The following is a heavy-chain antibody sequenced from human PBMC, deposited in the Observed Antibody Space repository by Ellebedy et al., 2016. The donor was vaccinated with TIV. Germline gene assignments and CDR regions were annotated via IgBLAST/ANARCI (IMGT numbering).Heavy chain of an antibody. J-gene: IGHJ4*02. CDR3: AGPAAIGTKAFDY. CDR1: GFTFRDYT. V-gene: IGHV3-7*01. D-gene: IGHD2-2*01. CDR2: IKEDGSVE. Sequence: GESLKISCTASGFTFRDYTMSWVRQAPGKGLEWVAQIKEDGSVEAYIDSVKGRFSISRDNAKKSLYLQMNNLRAEDTAVYYCAGPAAIGTKAFDYWGQGTLVTVSS.